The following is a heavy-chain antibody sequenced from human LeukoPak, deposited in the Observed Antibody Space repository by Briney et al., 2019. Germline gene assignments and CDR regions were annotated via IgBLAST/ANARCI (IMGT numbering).Heavy chain of an antibody. CDR3: ARWGAGRTADY. V-gene: IGHV3-33*01. Sequence: GGSLRLSCVGSGFTFGSNGMHWVRQAPGKGLEWVAVIYYDGSEQYYADSVKGRFTISRDNSKNRLYLQMNSLRVEDTATYHCARWGAGRTADYWGQGTQVTVSS. CDR1: GFTFGSNG. J-gene: IGHJ4*02. D-gene: IGHD1-26*01. CDR2: IYYDGSEQ.